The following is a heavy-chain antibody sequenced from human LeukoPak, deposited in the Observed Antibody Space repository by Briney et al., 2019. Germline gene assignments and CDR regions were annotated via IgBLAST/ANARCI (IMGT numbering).Heavy chain of an antibody. Sequence: AGGSLRLSCAASGFTFSDYYMSWNRQAPGKGLEWVSYISSSGSTIYYADSVKGRFTISRDNAKNSLYLQMNSLRAEDTAVYYCARGAYSSSWYGPGAFDIWGQGTMVTVSS. D-gene: IGHD6-13*01. CDR1: GFTFSDYY. V-gene: IGHV3-11*04. J-gene: IGHJ3*02. CDR2: ISSSGSTI. CDR3: ARGAYSSSWYGPGAFDI.